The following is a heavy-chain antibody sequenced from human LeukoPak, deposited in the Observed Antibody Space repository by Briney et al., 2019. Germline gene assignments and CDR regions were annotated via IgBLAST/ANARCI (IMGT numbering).Heavy chain of an antibody. CDR2: ISYDGSNK. CDR3: AKGDILTGYTDC. Sequence: GRSLRLSCAASGFTFSSYGMHWVRQAPGKGLEWVAVISYDGSNKYYADSVKGRFTISRDNSKNTLYLQMNSLRAEDTAVYYCAKGDILTGYTDCWGQGTLVTVSS. V-gene: IGHV3-30*18. J-gene: IGHJ4*02. D-gene: IGHD3-9*01. CDR1: GFTFSSYG.